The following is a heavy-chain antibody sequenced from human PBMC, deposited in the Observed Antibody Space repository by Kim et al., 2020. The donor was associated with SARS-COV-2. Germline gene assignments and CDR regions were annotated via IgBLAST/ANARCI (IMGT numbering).Heavy chain of an antibody. CDR3: ARDSPGYGGNSRTFDY. CDR2: IYYSGST. CDR1: GGSVSSGSYY. V-gene: IGHV4-61*01. J-gene: IGHJ4*02. Sequence: SETLSLTCTVSGGSVSSGSYYWSWIRQPPGKGLEWIGYIYYSGSTNYNPSLKSRVTISVDTSKNQFSLKLSSVTAADTAVYYCARDSPGYGGNSRTFDYWGQGTLVTVSS. D-gene: IGHD4-17*01.